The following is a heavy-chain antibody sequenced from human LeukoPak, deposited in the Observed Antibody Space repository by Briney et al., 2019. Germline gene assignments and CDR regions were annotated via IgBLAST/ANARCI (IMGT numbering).Heavy chain of an antibody. J-gene: IGHJ4*02. CDR2: INPSGGST. CDR1: GYTFTSYY. D-gene: IGHD3-22*01. Sequence: GASVKVSCKASGYTFTSYYMHWVRQAPGQGLEWMGIINPSGGSTSYAQKFQGRVTMTRDTSTSTVYMELSSLRSEDTAVYYCARDNGARYYDSSGYYVLVYWGQGTLVTVSS. V-gene: IGHV1-46*01. CDR3: ARDNGARYYDSSGYYVLVY.